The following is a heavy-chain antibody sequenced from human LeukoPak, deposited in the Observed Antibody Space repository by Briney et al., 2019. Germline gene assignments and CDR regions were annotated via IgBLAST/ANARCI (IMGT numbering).Heavy chain of an antibody. J-gene: IGHJ4*02. Sequence: GGSLRPSCAASGFTFSSYAMSWVRQAPGKGLEWVSAISGSGGSTYYADSVKGRFTISRDNSKNTLYLQMNSLRAEDTAVYYCAKDKKQWYGSGSYGYYFDYWGQGTLVTVSS. V-gene: IGHV3-23*01. CDR3: AKDKKQWYGSGSYGYYFDY. CDR1: GFTFSSYA. D-gene: IGHD3-10*01. CDR2: ISGSGGST.